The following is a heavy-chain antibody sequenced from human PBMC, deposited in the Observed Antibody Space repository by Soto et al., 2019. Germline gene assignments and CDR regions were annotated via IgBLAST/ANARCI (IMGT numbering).Heavy chain of an antibody. CDR1: GGSISSYY. CDR2: IYYSGST. CDR3: ARDLYGGNSPRFDY. D-gene: IGHD4-17*01. J-gene: IGHJ4*02. Sequence: SETLSLTCTVSGGSISSYYWSWIRQPPGKGLEWIGYIYYSGSTNYNPSLKSRVTISVDTSKNQFSLKLSSVTAADTAVYYCARDLYGGNSPRFDYWGQGTLVTVS. V-gene: IGHV4-59*01.